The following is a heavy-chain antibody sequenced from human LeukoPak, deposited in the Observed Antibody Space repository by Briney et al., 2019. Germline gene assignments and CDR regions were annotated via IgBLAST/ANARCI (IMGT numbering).Heavy chain of an antibody. J-gene: IGHJ4*02. CDR3: ARETALDY. D-gene: IGHD5-18*01. CDR1: GFTFSSYE. CDR2: ISHGGSAM. Sequence: GESLRLSCAASGFTFSSYEMNWVRQAPGKGLEWLSYISHGGSAMYYADSVKGRFTISRDNARNSLYLQMNSLRDEDTAVYYCARETALDYWGQGTLVTVSS. V-gene: IGHV3-48*03.